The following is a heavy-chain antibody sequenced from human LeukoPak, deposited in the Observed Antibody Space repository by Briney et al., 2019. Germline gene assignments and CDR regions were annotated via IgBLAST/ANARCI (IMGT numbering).Heavy chain of an antibody. CDR1: GFTFSGYW. D-gene: IGHD3-10*01. V-gene: IGHV3-7*01. CDR2: IKQEGSEK. J-gene: IGHJ5*02. Sequence: GGSLRVSSAAPGFTFSGYWMSWVRQAPGKRLWWVAHIKQEGSEKYNVDSVKGGFTISRDNAKTSLYLQMNSLRAEDTAVYYCARGGSSTLLWFGELLWGWFDPWGQRTLVTVSS. CDR3: ARGGSSTLLWFGELLWGWFDP.